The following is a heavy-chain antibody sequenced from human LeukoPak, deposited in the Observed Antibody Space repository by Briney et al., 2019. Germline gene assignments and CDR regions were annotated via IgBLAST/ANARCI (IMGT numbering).Heavy chain of an antibody. Sequence: SETLSLTCAVYGGSFSDYYWSWIRQPPGKGLELIGEINHSGTTNYSPSLKSRVSISVDTSKNQFSLKLNSVTAADAAMYYCASHYSSGSYRYTGSFDSWGQGMLVNVSS. CDR3: ASHYSSGSYRYTGSFDS. CDR2: INHSGTT. V-gene: IGHV4-34*01. CDR1: GGSFSDYY. J-gene: IGHJ4*02. D-gene: IGHD3-16*02.